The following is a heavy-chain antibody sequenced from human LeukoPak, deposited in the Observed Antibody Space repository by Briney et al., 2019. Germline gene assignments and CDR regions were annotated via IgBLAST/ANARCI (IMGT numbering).Heavy chain of an antibody. CDR2: ISSSSSTI. Sequence: GGSLRLSCAASGFTFSSYSMNWVRQAPGKGLEWVSYISSSSSTIYYADSVKGRFTISRDNAKNSLYLQMNSLRDEDTAVYYCAREPQPSYDSSGYYSANDFDYWGQGTLVTVSS. CDR1: GFTFSSYS. D-gene: IGHD3-22*01. V-gene: IGHV3-48*02. CDR3: AREPQPSYDSSGYYSANDFDY. J-gene: IGHJ4*02.